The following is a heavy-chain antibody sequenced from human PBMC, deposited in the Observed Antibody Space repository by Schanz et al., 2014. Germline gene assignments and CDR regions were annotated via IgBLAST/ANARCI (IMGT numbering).Heavy chain of an antibody. CDR3: ARRDNYLSAFDI. CDR1: GASISGSSDY. V-gene: IGHV4-39*01. Sequence: QLQLQESGPGLVKPSETLSLTCTVSGASISGSSDYWGWTRQSPGKGLEWIGNIYYTGTTYDNPPLKGGFSISVDTSKNQVSLNLTSVTAADTAVFYCARRDNYLSAFDIWGQGTMVTVSS. J-gene: IGHJ3*02. CDR2: IYYTGTT. D-gene: IGHD4-4*01.